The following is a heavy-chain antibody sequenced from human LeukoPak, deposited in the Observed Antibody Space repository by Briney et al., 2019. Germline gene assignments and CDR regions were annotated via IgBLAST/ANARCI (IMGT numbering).Heavy chain of an antibody. V-gene: IGHV3-23*01. CDR3: AKDPYSSGPYNWFDP. CDR2: ISGSGDST. CDR1: GFTFSSYA. D-gene: IGHD6-19*01. Sequence: GGSLRLSCAASGFTFSSYAMTWVRQAPGKGLEWVSAISGSGDSTYYADSVKGLFTISRGNSKNTLYLQMNRLRAEDTAVYYCAKDPYSSGPYNWFDPWGQGTLVTVSS. J-gene: IGHJ5*02.